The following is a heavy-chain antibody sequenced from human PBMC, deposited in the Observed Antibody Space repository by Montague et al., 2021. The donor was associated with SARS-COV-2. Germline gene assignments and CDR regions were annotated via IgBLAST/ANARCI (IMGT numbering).Heavy chain of an antibody. CDR2: IHHGGST. CDR3: ARLGDGVVPSPILGVGPYYSCCYMDD. CDR1: GGSFSTYS. V-gene: IGHV4-34*01. J-gene: IGHJ6*03. D-gene: IGHD2-2*02. Sequence: SETLSLTCAVHGGSFSTYSWNWIRQPPGKGLEWIGVIHHGGSTNYNPSLKSRVTISADTSKNQFSLKLTSVSAADTAVYYCARLGDGVVPSPILGVGPYYSCCYMDDWGQGTTVTVSS.